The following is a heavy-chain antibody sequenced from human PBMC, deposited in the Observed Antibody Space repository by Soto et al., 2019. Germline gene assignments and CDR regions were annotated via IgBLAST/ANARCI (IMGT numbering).Heavy chain of an antibody. J-gene: IGHJ3*02. CDR2: ISAYNGNT. Sequence: GASVKVSCKASGYTFTSYGISWVRQAPGHGLEWMGWISAYNGNTNYAQKLQGRVTMTTDTSTSTAYMELRSLRSDDTAVYYCARASATTVVTPDAFDIWGQGTMVTVSS. D-gene: IGHD4-17*01. CDR3: ARASATTVVTPDAFDI. CDR1: GYTFTSYG. V-gene: IGHV1-18*01.